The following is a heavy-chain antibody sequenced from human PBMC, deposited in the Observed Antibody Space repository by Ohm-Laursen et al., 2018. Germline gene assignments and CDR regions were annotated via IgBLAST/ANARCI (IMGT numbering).Heavy chain of an antibody. CDR1: GFTFKSYG. V-gene: IGHV3-30*18. J-gene: IGHJ4*02. CDR2: IQIDGSKT. Sequence: SLTLSCSASGFTFKSYGMHWARQPPSKGMEWLGIIQIDGSKTNYADSVNGRFTIYRDNSENTLYLQMNSLRAEDTAVYYCAKDFRTGINWNYGGHFGYWGQGTLVTVSS. CDR3: AKDFRTGINWNYGGHFGY. D-gene: IGHD1-7*01.